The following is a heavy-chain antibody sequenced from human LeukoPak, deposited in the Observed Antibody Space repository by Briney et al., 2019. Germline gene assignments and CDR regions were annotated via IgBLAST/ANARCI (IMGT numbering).Heavy chain of an antibody. Sequence: SQTLSLTCAVSGGSIRSGGYSWSWIRQPPGKGLEWIGYIYHSGSTYYNPSLKSRVTISVDRSKNQFSLKLSSVTAADTAVYYCARVSMVRGTFDYWGQGTLVTVSS. CDR2: IYHSGST. V-gene: IGHV4-30-2*01. D-gene: IGHD3-10*01. J-gene: IGHJ4*02. CDR3: ARVSMVRGTFDY. CDR1: GGSIRSGGYS.